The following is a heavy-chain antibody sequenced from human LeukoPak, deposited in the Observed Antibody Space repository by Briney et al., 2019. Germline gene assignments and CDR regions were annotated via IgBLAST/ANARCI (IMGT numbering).Heavy chain of an antibody. CDR1: GFTFSSYW. CDR3: VEEGCSSTSCKYYFDY. J-gene: IGHJ4*02. CDR2: IKQDGSEK. Sequence: PGGSLRLSCAASGFTFSSYWMSWVRQAPGKGLEWVANIKQDGSEKYYVDSVKGRFTISRDNAKNSLYLQMNSLRAEDTAVYYCVEEGCSSTSCKYYFDYWGRGTLVTVSS. V-gene: IGHV3-7*03. D-gene: IGHD2-2*01.